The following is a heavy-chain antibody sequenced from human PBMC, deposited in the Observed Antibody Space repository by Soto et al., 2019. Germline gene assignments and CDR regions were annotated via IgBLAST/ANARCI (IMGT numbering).Heavy chain of an antibody. CDR1: GGTFSSYA. D-gene: IGHD2-2*03. CDR2: NIPIFGTA. J-gene: IGHJ4*02. Sequence: QVQLVQSGAEVKKPGSSVKVSCKASGGTFSSYAISWVRQAPGQGLEWMGGNIPIFGTANYAQKFQGRVTITADECTSTAQMELSSLRSEDTAEYYCAIGYCISDSCSNGSFDYWGQGTLVTVSS. CDR3: AIGYCISDSCSNGSFDY. V-gene: IGHV1-69*12.